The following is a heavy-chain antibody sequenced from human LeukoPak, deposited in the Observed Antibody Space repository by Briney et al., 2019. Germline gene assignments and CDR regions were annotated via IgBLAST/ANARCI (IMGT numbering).Heavy chain of an antibody. V-gene: IGHV4-59*08. J-gene: IGHJ5*02. CDR3: AKTGCSSSSCPNWFDP. CDR1: GASISSYY. D-gene: IGHD2-2*01. Sequence: PSETLSLTCTVSGASISSYYWSWIRQPPGKGLEWIGYIYYSGSTNCNPSLKSRVTISVDTSKNQFSLKLSSVTAADTAVYYCAKTGCSSSSCPNWFDPWGQGTLVTVSS. CDR2: IYYSGST.